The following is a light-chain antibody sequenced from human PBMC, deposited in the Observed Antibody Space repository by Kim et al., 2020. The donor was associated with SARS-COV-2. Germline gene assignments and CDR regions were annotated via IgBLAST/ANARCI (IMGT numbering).Light chain of an antibody. Sequence: QSALTQPASVSGSPGQSITISCTGSSSDVGGYDYVSWYQQHPGKAPKLIIYDVNNRPSGVSNRFSGSKSGNTASLTISGLQAEDEADYYCSSYATIYKVPFGGGTQLTVL. V-gene: IGLV2-14*03. CDR3: SSYATIYKVP. CDR2: DVN. J-gene: IGLJ2*01. CDR1: SSDVGGYDY.